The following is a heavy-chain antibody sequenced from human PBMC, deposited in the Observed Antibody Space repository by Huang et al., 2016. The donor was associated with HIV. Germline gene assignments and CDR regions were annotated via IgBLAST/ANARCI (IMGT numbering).Heavy chain of an antibody. CDR1: GFTFTNYA. D-gene: IGHD6-19*01. CDR3: ARSAVPGDGDWFDP. V-gene: IGHV3-30*04. Sequence: QVQLVESGGGLVQPGRSLRLSCAASGFTFTNYAIHWVRQATGKGLEGVACISDDGRNKFYADSVKGRFTISRDNSKSTLYLLMNSLRVDDTALYYCARSAVPGDGDWFDPWGQGTLVTVSS. J-gene: IGHJ5*02. CDR2: ISDDGRNK.